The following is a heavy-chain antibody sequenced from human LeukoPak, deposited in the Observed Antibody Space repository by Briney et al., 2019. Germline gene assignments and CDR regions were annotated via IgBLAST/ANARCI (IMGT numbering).Heavy chain of an antibody. D-gene: IGHD4-17*01. CDR3: ARDVTTHPYYYYYMDV. CDR2: IRYDGSNK. Sequence: PGGSLRLSCAASGFTFSSYGMHWVRQAPGKGLEWVAFIRYDGSNKYYADSVKGRFTISRDNSKNTLYLQMNSLRAEDTAVYYCARDVTTHPYYYYYMDVWGKGTTVTVSS. J-gene: IGHJ6*03. V-gene: IGHV3-30*02. CDR1: GFTFSSYG.